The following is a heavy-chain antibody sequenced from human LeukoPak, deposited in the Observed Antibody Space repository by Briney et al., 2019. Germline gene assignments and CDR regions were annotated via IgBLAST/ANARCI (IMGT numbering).Heavy chain of an antibody. J-gene: IGHJ6*03. CDR3: ARGRAYYYYMDV. Sequence: GGSLRLSCAASGFTFSSYSMNWVRQAPGKGLEWVSSISSSSSYIYYADSVKGRFTISRDNSKNTLYLQMNSLRAEDTAVYYCARGRAYYYYMDVWGKGTTVTVSS. CDR1: GFTFSSYS. CDR2: ISSSSSYI. V-gene: IGHV3-21*01.